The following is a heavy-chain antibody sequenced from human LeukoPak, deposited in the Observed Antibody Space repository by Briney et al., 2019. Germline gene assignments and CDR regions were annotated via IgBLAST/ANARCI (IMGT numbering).Heavy chain of an antibody. CDR2: IYYSGGT. J-gene: IGHJ3*02. D-gene: IGHD4-11*01. CDR1: GGSISSYC. Sequence: SETLSLTCTVSGGSISSYCWSWIRQPPGKGLEWIGYIYYSGGTNYNPSLKSRVTISVDTSKNQFSLKLSSVTAADTAFYYCARELQDVFDIWGQGTMVTVSS. V-gene: IGHV4-59*01. CDR3: ARELQDVFDI.